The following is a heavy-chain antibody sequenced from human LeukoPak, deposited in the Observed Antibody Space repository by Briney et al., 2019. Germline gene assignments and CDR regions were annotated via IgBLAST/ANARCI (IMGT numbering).Heavy chain of an antibody. J-gene: IGHJ4*02. CDR2: IYSGGST. CDR1: GFTVSSNY. D-gene: IGHD6-19*01. CDR3: ARSPTAVAGYDY. Sequence: PGGSLRLSCAASGFTVSSNYMSWVRQAPGKGLEWVSVIYSGGSTYYADSVEGRFTISRDNSKNTLYLQMNSLRAEDTAVYYCARSPTAVAGYDYWGQGTLVTVSS. V-gene: IGHV3-53*01.